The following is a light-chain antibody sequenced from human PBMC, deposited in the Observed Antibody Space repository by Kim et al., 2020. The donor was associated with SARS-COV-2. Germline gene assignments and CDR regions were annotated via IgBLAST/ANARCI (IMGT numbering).Light chain of an antibody. Sequence: QSALTQPASVSGSPGQSITVSCTGTSGDIGIYNLVSWYQQHPGKVPQLMIYEDIKRPSGVSNRFSGSKSGNTASLTISGLQSEDEATYYCCSYTHRNSLIFGGGTQLTAL. CDR3: CSYTHRNSLI. CDR2: EDI. J-gene: IGLJ2*01. V-gene: IGLV2-23*01. CDR1: SGDIGIYNL.